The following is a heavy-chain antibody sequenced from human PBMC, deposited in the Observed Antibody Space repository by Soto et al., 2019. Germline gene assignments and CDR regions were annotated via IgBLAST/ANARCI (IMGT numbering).Heavy chain of an antibody. CDR3: AKDRYCSGGGCLNYYGMDV. V-gene: IGHV3-30*18. CDR1: GFAFSSFG. Sequence: GGFLRLSCAASGFAFSSFGMHWVRQAPGKGLEWVAVISYDGSNKYYADSMKGRFTISRDNSKNTLYLQMNSLRAEDTALYYCAKDRYCSGGGCLNYYGMDVWGQGTTVTVSS. D-gene: IGHD2-15*01. CDR2: ISYDGSNK. J-gene: IGHJ6*02.